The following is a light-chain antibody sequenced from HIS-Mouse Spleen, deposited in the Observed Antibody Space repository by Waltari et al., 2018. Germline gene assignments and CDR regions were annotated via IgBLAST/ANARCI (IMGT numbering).Light chain of an antibody. J-gene: IGKJ2*01. CDR3: QQYDNLPYT. CDR1: QDISNY. Sequence: DIQMTQSPSSLSPSAGDRVTITCQASQDISNYLNWYQQKPGKAPKLLIYDASNLETGVPSRFSGSGSGTDFTFTISSLQPEDIATYYCQQYDNLPYTFGQGTKLEIK. V-gene: IGKV1-33*01. CDR2: DAS.